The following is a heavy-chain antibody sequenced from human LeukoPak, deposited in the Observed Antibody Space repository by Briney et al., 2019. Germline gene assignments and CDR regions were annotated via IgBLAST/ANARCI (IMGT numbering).Heavy chain of an antibody. CDR2: IKQDGSEK. J-gene: IGHJ4*02. CDR1: GFTFSSYW. CDR3: AREGATRLSVNFDY. Sequence: GSLRLSCAASGFTFSSYWMSWVRQAPGKGLEWXANIKQDGSEKYYVDSVKGRFTISRDNAKNSLYLQMNSLRAEDTAVYYCAREGATRLSVNFDYWGQGTLVTVSP. V-gene: IGHV3-7*01. D-gene: IGHD1-26*01.